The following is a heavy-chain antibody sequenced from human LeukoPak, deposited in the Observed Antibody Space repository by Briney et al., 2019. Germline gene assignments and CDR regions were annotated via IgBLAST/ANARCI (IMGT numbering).Heavy chain of an antibody. CDR2: IMPIFGTA. CDR1: GGTFSSYA. Sequence: SSVKVSFKASGGTFSSYAISWVRQAPGQGLEWMGGIMPIFGTANYAQKFQGRVTITSDESTSTAYMELSSLRSEDTAVYYCASLFMGRSGGWYDGTNWFDPWGQGTLVTVSS. V-gene: IGHV1-69*13. CDR3: ASLFMGRSGGWYDGTNWFDP. J-gene: IGHJ5*02. D-gene: IGHD6-19*01.